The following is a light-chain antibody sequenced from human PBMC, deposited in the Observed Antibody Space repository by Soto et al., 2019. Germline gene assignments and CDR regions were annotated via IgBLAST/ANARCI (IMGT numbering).Light chain of an antibody. CDR3: QQYGSSPLWT. CDR1: QSVSSSY. J-gene: IGKJ1*01. CDR2: GAS. V-gene: IGKV3-20*01. Sequence: EIVLTQSPGTLSLSPGERATLSCRASQSVSSSYLAWYQQKPGQAPRLLIYGASNRATGIPDRFSGSGSGTDFTLTISRLEPDDFAVYYCQQYGSSPLWTFGQATKVEIK.